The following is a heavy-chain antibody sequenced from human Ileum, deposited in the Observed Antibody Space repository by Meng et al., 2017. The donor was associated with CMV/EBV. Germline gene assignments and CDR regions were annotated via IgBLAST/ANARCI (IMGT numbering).Heavy chain of an antibody. CDR3: GRDSQSRYSNSDY. D-gene: IGHD4-11*01. J-gene: IGHJ4*02. CDR1: GFSFNDYW. V-gene: IGHV3-7*01. Sequence: GGSLRLSCAATGFSFNDYWMSWVRQAPGKGLEWVANIKQDGSEKNYVDSVRGRFTISRDNAKNSLYLQMNNLTAEDTAVYYCGRDSQSRYSNSDYWGQGTLVTVSS. CDR2: IKQDGSEK.